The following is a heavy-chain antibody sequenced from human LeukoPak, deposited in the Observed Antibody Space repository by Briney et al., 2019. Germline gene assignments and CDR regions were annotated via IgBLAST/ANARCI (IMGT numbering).Heavy chain of an antibody. CDR2: IAYDGGER. CDR1: GFTFSSYV. V-gene: IGHV3-30-3*01. Sequence: GGSLRLSCAASGFTFSSYVMHWVRQAPGKGLEWVALIAYDGGERYYADSVKGRFTISRDNSKNTLYLQMNSLRSEDTAVYYCARAYGSGSYYNVGFDYWGQGTLVTVSS. J-gene: IGHJ4*02. CDR3: ARAYGSGSYYNVGFDY. D-gene: IGHD3-10*01.